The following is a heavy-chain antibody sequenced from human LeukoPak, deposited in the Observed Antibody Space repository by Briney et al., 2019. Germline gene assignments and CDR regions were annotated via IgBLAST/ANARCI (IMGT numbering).Heavy chain of an antibody. D-gene: IGHD3-22*01. CDR3: ARGFFTYYYDSSGYYANWFDP. CDR1: GGSISSYY. CDR2: IYYSGST. J-gene: IGHJ5*02. V-gene: IGHV4-59*01. Sequence: PSETLSLTCTVSGGSISSYYWSWIRQPPGKGLEWIGYIYYSGSTNYNPSLKSRVTISVDTSKNQFSLKLSSATAADTAVYYCARGFFTYYYDSSGYYANWFDPWGQGTLVTVSS.